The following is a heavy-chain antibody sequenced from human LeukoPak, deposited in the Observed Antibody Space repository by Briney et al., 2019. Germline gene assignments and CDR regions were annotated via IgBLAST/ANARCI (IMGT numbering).Heavy chain of an antibody. CDR2: INHSGST. V-gene: IGHV4-34*01. Sequence: SETLSLTCAVYGGSFSGYYWSWIRQPPGKGLEWIGEINHSGSTNYNPSLKSRVTISVDTSKNQFSLKLSSVTAADTAVYYCASRSAGLNCSGTSCYWSYFDYWGQGTLVTVSS. J-gene: IGHJ4*02. CDR1: GGSFSGYY. CDR3: ASRSAGLNCSGTSCYWSYFDY. D-gene: IGHD2-2*01.